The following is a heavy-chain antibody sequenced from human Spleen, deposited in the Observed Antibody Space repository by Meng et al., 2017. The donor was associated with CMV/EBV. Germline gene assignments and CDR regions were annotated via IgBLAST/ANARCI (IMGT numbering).Heavy chain of an antibody. CDR3: ASRPPGRRIYGMDV. J-gene: IGHJ6*02. V-gene: IGHV3-48*01. Sequence: GGSLRLSCTASGFTFRSYSMNWVRQAPGKGLEWFSYINNSSSHIYYADSVKGRFTISRDNSKNTLYLQMNSLRAEDTAVYYCASRPPGRRIYGMDVWGQGTTVTVSS. CDR1: GFTFRSYS. D-gene: IGHD2-15*01. CDR2: INNSSSHI.